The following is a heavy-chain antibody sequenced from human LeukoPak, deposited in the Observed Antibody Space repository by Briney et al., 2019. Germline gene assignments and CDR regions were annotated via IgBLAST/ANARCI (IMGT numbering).Heavy chain of an antibody. Sequence: PSETLSLTCTVSGGSVSSGSYYWSWIRQPPGRGLEWIGYIYYSGSTNYNPSLKSRVTISVDTSKNQVSLKLSSVTAADTAVYYCASYAKDIVVLPAASIYWYFDLWGRGTLVTVSS. D-gene: IGHD2-2*01. J-gene: IGHJ2*01. V-gene: IGHV4-61*01. CDR3: ASYAKDIVVLPAASIYWYFDL. CDR2: IYYSGST. CDR1: GGSVSSGSYY.